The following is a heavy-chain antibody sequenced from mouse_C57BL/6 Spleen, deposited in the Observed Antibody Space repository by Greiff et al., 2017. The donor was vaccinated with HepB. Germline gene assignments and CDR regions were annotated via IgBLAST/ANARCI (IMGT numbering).Heavy chain of an antibody. D-gene: IGHD1-1*01. V-gene: IGHV1-84*01. J-gene: IGHJ3*01. CDR3: AIYYGSSYPWFAY. Sequence: SGPELVKPGASVKISCKASGYTFTAYYINWVKQRPGQGLEWIGWIYPESGNTKYNEKFKGEATLTVDSSSSTTYMQLSSLASEDSAVYFCAIYYGSSYPWFAYWGQGTLVTVSA. CDR1: GYTFTAYY. CDR2: IYPESGNT.